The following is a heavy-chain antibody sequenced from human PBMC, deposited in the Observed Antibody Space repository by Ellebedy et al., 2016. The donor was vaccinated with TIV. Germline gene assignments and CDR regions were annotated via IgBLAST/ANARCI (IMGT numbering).Heavy chain of an antibody. Sequence: MPSETLSLTCAVSGVSVTTGGWWGWVRQPPGKGLEWLGDGDHGGTTNYNPSLKSRFTLSVDKTKNQLSLNLNSLTAADTAIYYCVRSTGWYRIDSWGQGTLVIVSS. CDR1: GVSVTTGGW. CDR3: VRSTGWYRIDS. V-gene: IGHV4-4*02. CDR2: GDHGGTT. D-gene: IGHD6-19*01. J-gene: IGHJ4*02.